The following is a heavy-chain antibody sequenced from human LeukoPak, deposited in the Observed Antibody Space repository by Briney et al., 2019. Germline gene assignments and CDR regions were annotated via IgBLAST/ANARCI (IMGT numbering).Heavy chain of an antibody. CDR2: ISSSGSTI. V-gene: IGHV3-48*04. J-gene: IGHJ4*02. D-gene: IGHD6-19*01. CDR3: ASGAVAGFFGFDY. CDR1: GFTFSSYG. Sequence: GGSLRLSCAASGFTFSSYGMHWIRQAPGKGLEWVSYISSSGSTIYYADSVKGRFTISRDNAKNSLYLQMNSLRAEDTAVYYCASGAVAGFFGFDYWGQGTLVTVSS.